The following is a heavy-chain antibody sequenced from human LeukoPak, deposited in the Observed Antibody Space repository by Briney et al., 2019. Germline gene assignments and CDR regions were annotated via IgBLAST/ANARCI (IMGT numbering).Heavy chain of an antibody. CDR3: VGGQQLVRGP. CDR2: ISSSSSYI. CDR1: PGYGFTTHW. Sequence: GGSLRLSCVTSPGYGFTTHWMNWVRQAPGKGLEWVSSISSSSSYIYYADSVKGRFTISRDNAKNSLYLQMNSLRAEDTAVYYCVGGQQLVRGPWGQGTLVTVSS. V-gene: IGHV3-21*01. J-gene: IGHJ5*02. D-gene: IGHD6-13*01.